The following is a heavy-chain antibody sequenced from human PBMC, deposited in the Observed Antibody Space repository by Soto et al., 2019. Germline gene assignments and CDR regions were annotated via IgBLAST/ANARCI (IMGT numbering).Heavy chain of an antibody. J-gene: IGHJ6*03. V-gene: IGHV3-9*01. CDR1: GFTFDDYA. CDR3: AKDARSHYYYMDV. Sequence: EVQLVESGGGLVQPGRSLRLSCAASGFTFDDYAMHWVRQAPGKGLEWVSGISWNSGSIGYADSVKGRFTISRDNAKNSLYLQMNSLRAEDTALYYCAKDARSHYYYMDVWGKGTTVTVSS. CDR2: ISWNSGSI.